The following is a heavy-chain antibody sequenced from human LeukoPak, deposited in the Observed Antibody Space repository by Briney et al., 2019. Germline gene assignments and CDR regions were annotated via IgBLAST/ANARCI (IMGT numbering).Heavy chain of an antibody. CDR3: ASSTRGYSGYDY. Sequence: PGGSLRLSCAASGFTFSSYSMNWVRQAPWKGLEWVSSISSSSSYIYYADSVKGRFTISRDNAKNSLYLQMNSLRAEDTAVYYCASSTRGYSGYDYWGQGTLVTVSS. CDR1: GFTFSSYS. CDR2: ISSSSSYI. J-gene: IGHJ4*02. V-gene: IGHV3-21*01. D-gene: IGHD5-12*01.